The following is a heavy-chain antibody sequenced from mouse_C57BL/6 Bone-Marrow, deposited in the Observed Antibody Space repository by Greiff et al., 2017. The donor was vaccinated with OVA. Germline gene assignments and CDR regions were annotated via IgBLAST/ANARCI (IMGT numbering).Heavy chain of an antibody. D-gene: IGHD2-3*01. CDR1: GYTFTSYG. J-gene: IGHJ4*01. V-gene: IGHV1-81*01. CDR3: ALDGYYPYYAMDY. CDR2: IYPRSGNT. Sequence: VQLQQSGAELARPGASVKLSCKASGYTFTSYGISWVKQRTGPGLEWIGEIYPRSGNTYYNEKFKGKATLTADKSSSTAYMELRSLTSEDSAVYFCALDGYYPYYAMDYWGQGTSVTVSS.